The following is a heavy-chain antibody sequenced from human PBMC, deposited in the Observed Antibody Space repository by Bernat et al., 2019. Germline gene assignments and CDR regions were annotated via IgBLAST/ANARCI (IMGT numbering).Heavy chain of an antibody. CDR3: ARDGYCSSTSCYPSLYYYYYMDV. CDR1: GFTFSSYA. CDR2: ISYDGSNK. V-gene: IGHV3-30*01. D-gene: IGHD2-2*03. J-gene: IGHJ6*03. Sequence: QVQLVESGGGVVQPGRSLRLSCAASGFTFSSYAMHWVRQAPGKGLEWVAVISYDGSNKYYADSVKGRFTISRDNSKNTLYLQMNSLRAEDTAVYYCARDGYCSSTSCYPSLYYYYYMDVWGKGTTVTVS.